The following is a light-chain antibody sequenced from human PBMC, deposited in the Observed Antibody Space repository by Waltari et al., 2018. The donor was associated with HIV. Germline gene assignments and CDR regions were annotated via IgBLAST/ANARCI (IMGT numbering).Light chain of an antibody. CDR2: WAS. V-gene: IGKV4-1*01. CDR3: QQYYSTPNT. Sequence: DIEMTQSPDSLVVPLGERATIDCKSSQRVLYSSNNYNYLAWYQQKPGQPPKLLIYWASTRGSGVPDRFSGSGSGTDFTLTISNLQAEDVAVYYCQQYYSTPNTFGQGTKLEIK. CDR1: QRVLYSSNNYNY. J-gene: IGKJ2*01.